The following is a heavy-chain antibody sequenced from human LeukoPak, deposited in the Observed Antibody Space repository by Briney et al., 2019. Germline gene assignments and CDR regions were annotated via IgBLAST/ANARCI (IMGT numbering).Heavy chain of an antibody. D-gene: IGHD1-26*01. CDR2: INPNSGGT. J-gene: IGHJ4*02. CDR1: GYTFTGYY. CDR3: ARVRIVGARALGY. V-gene: IGHV1-2*02. Sequence: ASVKVSCKASGYTFTGYYMHWVRQAPGQGLEWMGWINPNSGGTNYAQKFQGRVTMTRDTSISTAYMELSRQRSDDTAVYYCARVRIVGARALGYWGQGTLVTVSS.